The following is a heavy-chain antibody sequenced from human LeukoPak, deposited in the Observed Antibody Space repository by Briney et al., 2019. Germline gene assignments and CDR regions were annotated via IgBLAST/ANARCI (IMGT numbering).Heavy chain of an antibody. CDR3: AREGWDFWSGYSRSSYFDY. J-gene: IGHJ4*02. V-gene: IGHV3-53*01. CDR1: GFTVSSNY. CDR2: IYSGGST. D-gene: IGHD3-3*01. Sequence: GGSLRLSCAASGFTVSSNYMSWVRQAPGKGLEWVSVIYSGGSTYYADSVKGRFTISRDNSKNTLYLQMNSLRAEDTAVYYCAREGWDFWSGYSRSSYFDYWGQGTLVTVSS.